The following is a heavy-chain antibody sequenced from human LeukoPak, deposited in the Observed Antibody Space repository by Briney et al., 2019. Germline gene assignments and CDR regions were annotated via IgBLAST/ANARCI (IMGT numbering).Heavy chain of an antibody. CDR3: AKDQTYYYDSSGYW. D-gene: IGHD3-22*01. V-gene: IGHV3-23*01. J-gene: IGHJ4*02. CDR1: GFTFSTYG. Sequence: GGSLRLSCAGSGFTFSTYGMNWVRQAPGKGLEWVSAISDSGISTYYADSVKGRFTISRDNSKNTLYLQMNSLRAEDTAVYYCAKDQTYYYDSSGYWWGQGTLVTVSS. CDR2: ISDSGIST.